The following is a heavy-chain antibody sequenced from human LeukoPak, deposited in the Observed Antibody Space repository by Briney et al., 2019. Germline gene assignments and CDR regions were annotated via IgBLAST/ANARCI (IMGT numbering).Heavy chain of an antibody. V-gene: IGHV3-21*01. CDR2: ICSSRSYI. J-gene: IGHJ3*02. Sequence: GGALRLSCAASGFTFSSYSMSWVREAPGEGLEWVSSICSSRSYIYFTYSVKGRFTISRDNAKNSLYLQMNSLRAEDTAVYYCARDESEVVPAADTPSGAFDIWGQGTMVTVSS. D-gene: IGHD2-2*01. CDR1: GFTFSSYS. CDR3: ARDESEVVPAADTPSGAFDI.